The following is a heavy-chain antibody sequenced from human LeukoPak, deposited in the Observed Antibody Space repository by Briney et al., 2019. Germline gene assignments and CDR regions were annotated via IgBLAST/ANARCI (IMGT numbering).Heavy chain of an antibody. CDR1: GFTFSSYA. V-gene: IGHV3-23*01. CDR2: ISVSGGST. CDR3: AKVMRYPLSAYCGGDCYNNFDY. Sequence: GGSLRLSCAASGFTFSSYAMSWVRQAPRKGLEWVSAISVSGGSTYCADSVKGRFTISRDNSKNTLYLQLNSLRADDTAVYYCAKVMRYPLSAYCGGDCYNNFDYWGQGTLVTVSS. D-gene: IGHD2-21*02. J-gene: IGHJ4*02.